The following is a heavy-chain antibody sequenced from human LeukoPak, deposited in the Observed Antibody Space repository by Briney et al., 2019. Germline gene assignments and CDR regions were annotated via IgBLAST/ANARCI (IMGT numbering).Heavy chain of an antibody. D-gene: IGHD2-2*03. CDR1: GFTFSSYA. Sequence: PGRSLRLSCAASGFTFSSYAMHWVRQAPGKGLEWVAVISYDGSNKYYADSVKGRFTISRDNSKNTLYLQMNSLRAEDTAVYYCAREDLDIVVVPAAITFDYWGQGTLVTVSS. CDR3: AREDLDIVVVPAAITFDY. J-gene: IGHJ4*02. CDR2: ISYDGSNK. V-gene: IGHV3-30-3*01.